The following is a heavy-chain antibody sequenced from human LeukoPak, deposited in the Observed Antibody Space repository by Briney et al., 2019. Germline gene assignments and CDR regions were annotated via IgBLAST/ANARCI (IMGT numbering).Heavy chain of an antibody. D-gene: IGHD1-26*01. V-gene: IGHV1-2*02. CDR1: GYTFTAYY. Sequence: ASVKVSCKGSGYTFTAYYMHWVGQAPGQGLEWMGWINPNSGGTNYGQNFQARVVMTRDTSISTAYMELSSLRSDDTAVYYCARGDGSYLLWGQGTLVTVSS. J-gene: IGHJ4*02. CDR2: INPNSGGT. CDR3: ARGDGSYLL.